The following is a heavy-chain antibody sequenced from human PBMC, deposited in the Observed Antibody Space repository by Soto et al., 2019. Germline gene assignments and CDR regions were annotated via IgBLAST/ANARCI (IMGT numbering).Heavy chain of an antibody. V-gene: IGHV3-33*01. Sequence: QVQLVESGGGVVQPGRSLRLSCAASGFTFSNYGMHWVRQAPGKGLEWVAVIWYDGNNEYYADSVKGRFTISRDNSKNTLYRQMNGVRADDTAVYYCASALETGDYWGQGTLVTVSP. CDR2: IWYDGNNE. D-gene: IGHD3-10*01. CDR1: GFTFSNYG. CDR3: ASALETGDY. J-gene: IGHJ4*02.